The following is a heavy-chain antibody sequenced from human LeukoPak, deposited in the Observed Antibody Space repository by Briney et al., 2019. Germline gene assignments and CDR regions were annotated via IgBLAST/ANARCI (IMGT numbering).Heavy chain of an antibody. Sequence: GRSLRLSCAASGFTFSSYGMHWVRQAPGKGLEWVAVIWYDGSNKYYADSVKGRFTISRDNSKNTLYLQMNSLRAEDTAVYYCARSITMIVVALDYWGQGTLVTVSS. CDR1: GFTFSSYG. CDR2: IWYDGSNK. V-gene: IGHV3-33*01. CDR3: ARSITMIVVALDY. J-gene: IGHJ4*02. D-gene: IGHD3-22*01.